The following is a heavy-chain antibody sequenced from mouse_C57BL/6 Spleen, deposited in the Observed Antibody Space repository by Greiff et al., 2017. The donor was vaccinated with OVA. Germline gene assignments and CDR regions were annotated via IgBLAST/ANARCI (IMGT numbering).Heavy chain of an antibody. J-gene: IGHJ1*03. D-gene: IGHD1-1*01. CDR3: ARDYSHFDV. Sequence: EVNLVESGGGLVKPGGSLKLSCAASGFTFSSYAMSWVRQTPEKRLEWVATISDGGSYTYYPDNVKGRFTISRDNAKNNLYLQMSHLKSEDTAMYYCARDYSHFDVWGTGTTVTVSS. CDR1: GFTFSSYA. CDR2: ISDGGSYT. V-gene: IGHV5-4*01.